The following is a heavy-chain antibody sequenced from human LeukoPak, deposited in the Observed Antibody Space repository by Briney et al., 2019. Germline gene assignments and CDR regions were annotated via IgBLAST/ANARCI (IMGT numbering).Heavy chain of an antibody. J-gene: IGHJ3*01. CDR1: GGSISSSSYY. Sequence: SETLSLTCAVSGGSISSSSYYWSWIRQPPGKGLEWIGYIYYSGSTDYNPSLESRVSISVDKSKNQFSLKLSSVTAADTAVYYCARGFYGSGSYSSPGFHAFDVWGQGTMVTVSS. CDR3: ARGFYGSGSYSSPGFHAFDV. D-gene: IGHD3-10*01. CDR2: IYYSGST. V-gene: IGHV4-61*05.